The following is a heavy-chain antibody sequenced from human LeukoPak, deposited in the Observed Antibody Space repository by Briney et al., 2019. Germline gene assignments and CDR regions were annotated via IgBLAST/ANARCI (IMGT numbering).Heavy chain of an antibody. J-gene: IGHJ4*02. CDR3: AKEGYCSSTSCYYFDY. V-gene: IGHV3-30*04. Sequence: PGGSLRLSCAASGFTFSSYAMHWVRQAPGKGLEWVAVISYDGSNKYYADSVKGRFTISRDNSKNTLYLQMNSLRAEDTAVYYCAKEGYCSSTSCYYFDYWGQGTLVTVSS. D-gene: IGHD2-2*01. CDR2: ISYDGSNK. CDR1: GFTFSSYA.